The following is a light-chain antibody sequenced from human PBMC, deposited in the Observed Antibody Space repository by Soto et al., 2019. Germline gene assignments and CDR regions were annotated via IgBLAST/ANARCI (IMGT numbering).Light chain of an antibody. J-gene: IGKJ4*01. Sequence: EGVLTQSRGTLSLSPGERASLSCRASQSVSSSNLAWYQHKPGQAPRLLIYGASRRATGIPDRFRGSGSGTDFTLTISTLEPEDFAVYYCQQYGTSQGAFGGGTKVEIK. CDR1: QSVSSSN. CDR2: GAS. V-gene: IGKV3-20*01. CDR3: QQYGTSQGA.